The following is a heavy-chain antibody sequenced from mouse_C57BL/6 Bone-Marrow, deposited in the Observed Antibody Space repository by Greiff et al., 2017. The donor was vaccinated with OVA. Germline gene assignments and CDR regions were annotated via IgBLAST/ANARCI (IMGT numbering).Heavy chain of an antibody. V-gene: IGHV1-72*01. CDR2: IDPNSGGT. CDR3: ASLRD. CDR1: GYTFTSYW. Sequence: QVQLQQPGAELVKPGASVKMSCKASGYTFTSYWITWVKQRPGQGLEWIGRIDPNSGGTKYNEKFKSKATLTVDKPSSTAYMQLSSLTSEDSAVYYCASLRDWGQGTTLTVSS. D-gene: IGHD3-2*02. J-gene: IGHJ2*01.